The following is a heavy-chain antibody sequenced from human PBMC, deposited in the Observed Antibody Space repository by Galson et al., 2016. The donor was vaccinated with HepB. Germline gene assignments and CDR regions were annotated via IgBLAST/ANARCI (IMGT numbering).Heavy chain of an antibody. V-gene: IGHV3-30*14. CDR3: ARDPPAVATATWG. CDR2: ISYDGRNK. Sequence: SLRLSCAGSGFTFSRYAMNWFRQAAGKGLEWVAFISYDGRNKYYADSVKGQFTISRDSSKNTLYLQMNSLRAEDTGVYYCARDPPAVATATWGWGQGTLVTVSS. J-gene: IGHJ4*02. CDR1: GFTFSRYA. D-gene: IGHD2-2*01.